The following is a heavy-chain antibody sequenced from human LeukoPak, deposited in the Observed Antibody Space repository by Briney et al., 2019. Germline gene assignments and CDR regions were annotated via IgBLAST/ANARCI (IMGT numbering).Heavy chain of an antibody. CDR1: GGTFSSYA. J-gene: IGHJ3*02. Sequence: GASVKVSCKASGGTFSSYAISWVRQAPGQGLEWMGGIIPIFGTANYAQKFQGRVTITADESTSTAYMELSSLRSEDTAVYYCASEPGRPYCGGDCLSAFDIWGQGTMVTVSS. D-gene: IGHD2-21*01. CDR3: ASEPGRPYCGGDCLSAFDI. V-gene: IGHV1-69*13. CDR2: IIPIFGTA.